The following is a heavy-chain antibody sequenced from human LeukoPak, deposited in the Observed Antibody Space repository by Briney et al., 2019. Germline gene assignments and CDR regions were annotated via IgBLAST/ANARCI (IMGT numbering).Heavy chain of an antibody. CDR2: ISYDGSNK. CDR1: GFTFSSYA. J-gene: IGHJ4*02. D-gene: IGHD5-12*01. Sequence: GGSLRLSCAASGFTFSSYAMHWVRQAPGKGLEWVAVISYDGSNKYYADSVKGRFTISRDNSKNTLYLQMNSLRAEDTAVYYCARRYSGYDWGQGTLVTVSS. CDR3: ARRYSGYD. V-gene: IGHV3-30-3*01.